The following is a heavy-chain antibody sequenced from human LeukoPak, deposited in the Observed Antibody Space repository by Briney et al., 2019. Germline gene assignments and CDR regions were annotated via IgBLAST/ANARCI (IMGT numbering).Heavy chain of an antibody. CDR3: ARDSSSFPNYFDY. V-gene: IGHV3-53*01. J-gene: IGHJ4*02. CDR1: GFTVSSNY. D-gene: IGHD2/OR15-2a*01. CDR2: LYSDGST. Sequence: GGSLRLSCVASGFTVSSNYMSWVRQAPGKGLEWVSLLYSDGSTFYGDSVKGRFTISRDNPKNTVYLQMNSLRGEDTAVYYCARDSSSFPNYFDYWGQGTLVTVSS.